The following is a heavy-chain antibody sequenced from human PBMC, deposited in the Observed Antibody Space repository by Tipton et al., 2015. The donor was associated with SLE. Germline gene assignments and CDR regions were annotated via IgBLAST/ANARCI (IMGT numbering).Heavy chain of an antibody. J-gene: IGHJ5*02. D-gene: IGHD4/OR15-4a*01. CDR2: INHSGST. V-gene: IGHV4-34*01. CDR1: GGSFSGYF. CDR3: ARERIEEYGGKENWIDP. Sequence: TLSLTCAVYGGSFSGYFWTWIRQPPGKGLEWIGEINHSGSTNYNPSLKRRVTVSVDPSKNQFSLRLSSVTAADTAAYYCARERIEEYGGKENWIDPWGQGTLVTVSS.